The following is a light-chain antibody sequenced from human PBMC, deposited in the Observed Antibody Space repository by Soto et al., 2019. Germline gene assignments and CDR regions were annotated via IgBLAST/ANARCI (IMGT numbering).Light chain of an antibody. J-gene: IGKJ1*01. CDR3: MQGTQWPQWT. CDR1: QSLVSSDGNTY. V-gene: IGKV2-30*01. Sequence: DVVMTQSPLSLPVTLGQPASISCRSSQSLVSSDGNTYLNWFQQRPGQSPRRLIYKVSNRDSGVPDRFSGSGSGTDFTLKISRVEAADVGVYYCMQGTQWPQWTLGQGTKADIK. CDR2: KVS.